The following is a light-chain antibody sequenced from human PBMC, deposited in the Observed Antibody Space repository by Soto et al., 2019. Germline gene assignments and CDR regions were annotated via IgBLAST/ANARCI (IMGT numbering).Light chain of an antibody. CDR1: SSDVGAYDY. J-gene: IGLJ2*01. CDR2: DVS. Sequence: QSALTQPPSASGSPGQSVTISCTGTSSDVGAYDYVSWYQQHPGKAPKLIIYDVSKRPSGVPDRFSGSKSGNTASLTVSGLQAEDEADYYCRSYAGSNTVLFGGGTKVTVL. V-gene: IGLV2-8*01. CDR3: RSYAGSNTVL.